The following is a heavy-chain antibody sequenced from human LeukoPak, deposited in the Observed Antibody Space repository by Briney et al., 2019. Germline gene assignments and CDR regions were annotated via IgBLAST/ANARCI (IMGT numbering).Heavy chain of an antibody. Sequence: ASVKASCKASGYTFTGYYMHWVRQAPGQGLEWMGWINPNSGGTNYAQKFQGRVTITADKSTSTAYMELSSLRSEDTAVYYCAREGIAAAGSPMDVWGQGTTVTVSS. CDR2: INPNSGGT. J-gene: IGHJ6*02. D-gene: IGHD6-13*01. CDR3: AREGIAAAGSPMDV. V-gene: IGHV1-2*02. CDR1: GYTFTGYY.